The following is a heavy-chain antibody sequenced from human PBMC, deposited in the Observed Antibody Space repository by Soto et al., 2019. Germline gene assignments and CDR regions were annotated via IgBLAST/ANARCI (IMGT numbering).Heavy chain of an antibody. Sequence: QVQLVESGGGVVQPGRSLRLSCAASGFTFSSYAMHWVRQAPGTGLEWVAVISYDGSNTYYADSVKGRFTISRDNSKNTLYLQMNSMRAEDTAVYYCARGDYGDYVVLGVDYWGQGTLVTVSS. CDR2: ISYDGSNT. J-gene: IGHJ4*02. D-gene: IGHD4-17*01. V-gene: IGHV3-30-3*01. CDR3: ARGDYGDYVVLGVDY. CDR1: GFTFSSYA.